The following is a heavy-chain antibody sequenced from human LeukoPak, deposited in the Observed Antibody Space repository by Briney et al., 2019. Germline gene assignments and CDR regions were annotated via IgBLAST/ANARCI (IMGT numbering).Heavy chain of an antibody. CDR2: IYYSGST. V-gene: IGHV4-59*01. J-gene: IGHJ4*02. CDR3: ARAAYYDSELIYFDY. CDR1: GGSISSYY. D-gene: IGHD3-22*01. Sequence: SETLSLTCTVPGGSISSYYWSWIRQPPGKGLEWMGYIYYSGSTNYNPSLESRVTISVDTSKNQFSLKLSSVTAADTAVYYCARAAYYDSELIYFDYWGQGTLVTVSS.